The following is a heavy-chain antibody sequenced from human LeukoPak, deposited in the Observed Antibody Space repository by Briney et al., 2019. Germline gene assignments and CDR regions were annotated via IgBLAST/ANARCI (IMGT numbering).Heavy chain of an antibody. CDR3: AKEFWSDY. V-gene: IGHV3-30*18. CDR2: ISYDGSNK. D-gene: IGHD3-3*01. CDR1: GFTFSSYG. J-gene: IGHJ4*02. Sequence: PGGSLRLSCAASGFTFSSYGMHWVRQAPGKGLEWVAVISYDGSNKYYADSVKGRFTISRDNSKNTLYLQMNSLRAEDTAVYYCAKEFWSDYWGQGTLVTVSS.